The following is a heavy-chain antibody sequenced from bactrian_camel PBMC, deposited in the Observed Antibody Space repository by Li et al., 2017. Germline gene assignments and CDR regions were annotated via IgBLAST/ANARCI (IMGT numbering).Heavy chain of an antibody. D-gene: IGHD3*01. V-gene: IGHV3S40*01. Sequence: VQLVESGGGLVQPGGSLTLSCAASGFSLTTPVMSWVRQAPGKGLEWDSTIMRDGRTSYYGDSVRGRVTISRDNIKNTVYLQMNSLKPEDTAVYYCARSDGYLSLTYWGQGTQVTVS. CDR1: GFSLTTPV. J-gene: IGHJ4*01. CDR3: ARSDGYLSLTY. CDR2: IMRDGRTS.